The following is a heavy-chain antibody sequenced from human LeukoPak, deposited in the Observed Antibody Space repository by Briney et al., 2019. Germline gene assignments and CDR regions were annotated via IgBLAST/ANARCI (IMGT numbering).Heavy chain of an antibody. V-gene: IGHV3-30*18. CDR2: LSHDGRVE. CDR1: EFSFSRYG. J-gene: IGHJ5*02. CDR3: AKDRETFLLRYSDH. Sequence: GGSLRLSCEASEFSFSRYGMHWVRQVPGKGLEWLAILSHDGRVEFYADSVKGRFTISRDNSKNTLYLQMNSLRAEDTAVYYCAKDRETFLLRYSDHWGQGILVTVSS. D-gene: IGHD3-9*01.